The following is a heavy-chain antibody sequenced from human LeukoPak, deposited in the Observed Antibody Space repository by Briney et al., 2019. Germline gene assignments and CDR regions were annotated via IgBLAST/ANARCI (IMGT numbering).Heavy chain of an antibody. J-gene: IGHJ4*02. Sequence: PSETLSLTCTVSGGSISSYYWSWIRQPAGKGLEWIGRIYTSGSTNYNPSLKSRVTISVDTSKNQFSLKLSSVTAADTAVYYCARGKVPAAKYYFDYWGQGTLVTVSS. D-gene: IGHD2-2*01. V-gene: IGHV4-4*07. CDR2: IYTSGST. CDR3: ARGKVPAAKYYFDY. CDR1: GGSISSYY.